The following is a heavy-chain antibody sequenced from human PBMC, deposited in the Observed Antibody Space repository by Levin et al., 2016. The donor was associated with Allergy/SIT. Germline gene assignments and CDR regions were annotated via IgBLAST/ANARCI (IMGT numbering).Heavy chain of an antibody. CDR3: ARPYDSSGPAEDAFDI. CDR1: GFTFSDYY. CDR2: ISSSSSYT. V-gene: IGHV3-11*03. J-gene: IGHJ3*02. Sequence: GESLKISCAASGFTFSDYYMSWIRQAPGKGLEWVSYISSSSSYTNYADSVKGRFTISRDNAKNSLYLQMNSLRAEDTAVYYCARPYDSSGPAEDAFDIWGQGTMVTVSS. D-gene: IGHD3-22*01.